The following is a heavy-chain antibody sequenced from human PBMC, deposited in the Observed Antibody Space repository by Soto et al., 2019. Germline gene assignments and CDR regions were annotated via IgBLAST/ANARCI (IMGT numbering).Heavy chain of an antibody. V-gene: IGHV4-59*02. D-gene: IGHD3-16*01. CDR3: ARGDHIGGYYFDY. CDR2: IYHSGIT. CDR1: GGPVTSYY. Sequence: SETLSLTCTVSGGPVTSYYWSWIRQPPGKGLEWIGDIYHSGITKYNPSLKRRITISVDTSKNQFSLKLSTVTAADTAVYYCARGDHIGGYYFDYWGQGTLVTVSS. J-gene: IGHJ4*02.